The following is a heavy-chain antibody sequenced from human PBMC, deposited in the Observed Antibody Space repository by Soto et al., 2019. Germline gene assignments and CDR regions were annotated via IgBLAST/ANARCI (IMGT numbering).Heavy chain of an antibody. CDR1: GFTFSSYA. CDR3: AKVWGGLRLGERPTPAYYFDY. J-gene: IGHJ4*02. D-gene: IGHD3-16*01. CDR2: ISGSGGST. V-gene: IGHV3-23*01. Sequence: PGGSLRLSCAASGFTFSSYAMSWVRQAPGKGLEWVSAISGSGGSTYYADSVKGRFTISRDNSKNTLYLQMNSLRAEDTAVYYCAKVWGGLRLGERPTPAYYFDYWGQGTLVTVSS.